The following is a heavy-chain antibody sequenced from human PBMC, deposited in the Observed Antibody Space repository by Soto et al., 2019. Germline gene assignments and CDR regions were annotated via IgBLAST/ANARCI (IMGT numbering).Heavy chain of an antibody. CDR3: AREDDSSGFFDY. CDR2: IYSGGST. V-gene: IGHV3-53*01. CDR1: GFTVSSNY. D-gene: IGHD3-22*01. Sequence: GGSLRLSCAASGFTVSSNYMSWVRQAPGKGLEWVSVIYSGGSTYYADSVKGRFTISRDNSKNTLYLQMNSLRAEDTAVYYCAREDDSSGFFDYWGQGTLVTVSS. J-gene: IGHJ4*02.